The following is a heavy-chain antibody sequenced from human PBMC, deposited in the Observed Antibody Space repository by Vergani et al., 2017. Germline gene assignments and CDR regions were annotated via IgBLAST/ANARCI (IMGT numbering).Heavy chain of an antibody. CDR2: ISNSATYV. Sequence: LVESGGGLVRPGGSLRLSCAGSQISLSGYQMHWFRQAPGKGLEWVSSISNSATYVFSADAVKGRFTVSRDNAENSLFLPMDSLRVEDTAVDSCARLSLLATPDAFDSWGRGTMVSVFS. V-gene: IGHV3-21*04. CDR3: ARLSLLATPDAFDS. CDR1: QISLSGYQ. D-gene: IGHD3-3*02. J-gene: IGHJ3*02.